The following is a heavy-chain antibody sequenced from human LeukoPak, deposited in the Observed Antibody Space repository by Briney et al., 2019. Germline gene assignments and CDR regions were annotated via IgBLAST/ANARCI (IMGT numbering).Heavy chain of an antibody. CDR3: ANTEGVSSGVTF. CDR2: ISSTSAYI. CDR1: GFALKSYS. Sequence: GGSLRLSCAGSGFALKSYSLTWVRQAPGKGLEWVSSISSTSAYIHYADSVKGRFTISRDNSKNTLYLQMNSLRAEDTAVYYCANTEGVSSGVTFWGQGTLVTVSS. D-gene: IGHD6-19*01. V-gene: IGHV3-21*04. J-gene: IGHJ4*02.